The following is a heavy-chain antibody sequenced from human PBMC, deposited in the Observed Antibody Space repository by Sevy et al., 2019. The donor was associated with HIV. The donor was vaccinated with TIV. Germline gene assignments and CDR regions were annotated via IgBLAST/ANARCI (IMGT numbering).Heavy chain of an antibody. CDR3: ARYLIFGVVSPNNYYYYGMDV. J-gene: IGHJ6*02. CDR2: INPNSGGT. V-gene: IGHV1-2*06. D-gene: IGHD3-3*01. CDR1: GYTFTGYY. Sequence: ASVKVSCKASGYTFTGYYMHWVRQAPGQGLEWMGRINPNSGGTNYAQKFQGRDTMTRDTSISTAYMELRRLRSDDTAVYYCARYLIFGVVSPNNYYYYGMDVWGQGTTVTVSS.